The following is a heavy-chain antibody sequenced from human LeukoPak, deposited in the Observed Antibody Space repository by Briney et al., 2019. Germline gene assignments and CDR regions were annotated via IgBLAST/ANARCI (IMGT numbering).Heavy chain of an antibody. J-gene: IGHJ4*02. Sequence: GGSLRLSCAASGFTFSSYAMSWVRQPPGKGLEWVANINHDGNEKYYVDSVAGRFTVSRDNAKKSLFLQTNNLRAEDTAVYYCARSPAPGTCDYWGQGALVMVSS. CDR3: ARSPAPGTCDY. D-gene: IGHD6-13*01. V-gene: IGHV3-7*03. CDR2: INHDGNEK. CDR1: GFTFSSYA.